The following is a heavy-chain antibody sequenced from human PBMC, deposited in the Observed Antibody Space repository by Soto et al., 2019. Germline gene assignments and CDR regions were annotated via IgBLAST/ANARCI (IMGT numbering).Heavy chain of an antibody. CDR3: ARHLHSDAVHITPVSPDY. Sequence: GESLKISCTTSGYSLRSYWIGWVRQMPGKGLEWMAIIYPGDSNTRYSPSFQGQITISADKSISTAFLQWSSLKAADSAMYYCARHLHSDAVHITPVSPDYWGQGSLVTVSP. CDR2: IYPGDSNT. V-gene: IGHV5-51*01. CDR1: GYSLRSYW. D-gene: IGHD2-21*02. J-gene: IGHJ4*02.